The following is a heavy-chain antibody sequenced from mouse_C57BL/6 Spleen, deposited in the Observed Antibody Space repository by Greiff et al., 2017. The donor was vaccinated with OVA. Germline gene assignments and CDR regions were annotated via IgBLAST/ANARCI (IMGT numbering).Heavy chain of an antibody. J-gene: IGHJ4*01. Sequence: VQLQQPGAELVKPGASVKLSCKASGYTFTSYWMQWVNQRPGQGLEWIGEIDPSDGYTNYNQKFKGKATLTVDTSSSTAYMQISSLTSEDSAVYYCARGPPDAMDYWGQGTSVTVSS. V-gene: IGHV1-50*01. CDR1: GYTFTSYW. D-gene: IGHD6-1*01. CDR2: IDPSDGYT. CDR3: ARGPPDAMDY.